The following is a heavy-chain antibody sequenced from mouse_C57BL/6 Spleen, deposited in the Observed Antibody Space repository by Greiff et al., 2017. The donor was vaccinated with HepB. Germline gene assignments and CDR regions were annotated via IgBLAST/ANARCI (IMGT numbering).Heavy chain of an antibody. D-gene: IGHD2-5*01. J-gene: IGHJ4*01. CDR3: ARLYYSNYHYAMDY. V-gene: IGHV1-50*01. Sequence: VQLQQSGAELVKPGASVKLSCKASGYTFTSYWMQWVKQRPGQGLEWIGEIDPSDSYTNYNQKFKGKATLTVDTSSSTAYMQLSSLTSEDSAVYYCARLYYSNYHYAMDYWGQGTSVTVSS. CDR2: IDPSDSYT. CDR1: GYTFTSYW.